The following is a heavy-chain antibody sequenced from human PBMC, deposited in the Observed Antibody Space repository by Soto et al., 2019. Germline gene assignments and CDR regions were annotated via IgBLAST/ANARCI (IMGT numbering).Heavy chain of an antibody. CDR2: ISAYNGNT. D-gene: IGHD3-22*01. J-gene: IGHJ4*02. CDR1: GYTFTSYG. CDR3: ARVTYYYDSSGYYPYYFDY. V-gene: IGHV1-18*04. Sequence: ASVKVSCKASGYTFTSYGISWVRQAPGQGLEWMGWISAYNGNTNYAQKLQGRVTMTTDTSTSTAYMELRSLRSDDTAVYYCARVTYYYDSSGYYPYYFDYWGQGTQVTVSS.